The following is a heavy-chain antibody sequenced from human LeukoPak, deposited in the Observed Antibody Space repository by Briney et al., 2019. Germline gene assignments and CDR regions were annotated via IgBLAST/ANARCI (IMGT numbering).Heavy chain of an antibody. CDR1: GYTFPSYR. CDR2: ISAYNGNT. J-gene: IGHJ5*02. V-gene: IGHV1-18*01. D-gene: IGHD6-19*01. Sequence: ASVNVSCKASGYTFPSYRISWVRQAPGQGLEWRGWISAYNGNTNYAQKLQGRVTMTTDTSTSTAYMELRSLRSDDTAVYYCARAGDSSGWYMNWFDPWGQGTLVTVSS. CDR3: ARAGDSSGWYMNWFDP.